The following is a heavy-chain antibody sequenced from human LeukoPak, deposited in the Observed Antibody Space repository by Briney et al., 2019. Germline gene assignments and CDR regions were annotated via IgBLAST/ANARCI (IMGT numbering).Heavy chain of an antibody. D-gene: IGHD6-19*01. CDR1: GFTFSNSF. J-gene: IGHJ4*02. V-gene: IGHV3-53*04. Sequence: PGESLRLSCAASGFTFSNSFMGWVRQAPGTGLEGVSVIYAGGTTYYADSVQGRFTISRQNSENTLYLQMNSLRPEDTAVYYCARESSVSGWYIYWGQGTLVTVSS. CDR3: ARESSVSGWYIY. CDR2: IYAGGTT.